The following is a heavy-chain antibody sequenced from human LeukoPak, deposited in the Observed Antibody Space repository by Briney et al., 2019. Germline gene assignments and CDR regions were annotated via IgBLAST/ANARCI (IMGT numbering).Heavy chain of an antibody. CDR2: ISGSGGST. J-gene: IGHJ4*02. V-gene: IGHV3-23*01. CDR3: ATSPVAMVFDY. CDR1: GFTFSSYA. Sequence: GGSLRLSCAASGFTFSSYAMSWVRQAPGKGLEWVSAISGSGGSTYYADSVKGRFTISRDNAKNSLYLQMNSLRAEDTAVYYCATSPVAMVFDYWGQGTLVTVPS. D-gene: IGHD5-18*01.